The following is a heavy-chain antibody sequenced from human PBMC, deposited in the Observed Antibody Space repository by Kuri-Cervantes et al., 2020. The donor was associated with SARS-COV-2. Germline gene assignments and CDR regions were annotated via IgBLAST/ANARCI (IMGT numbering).Heavy chain of an antibody. CDR3: ARDRSFTPDY. CDR2: IKQDGSEK. J-gene: IGHJ4*02. D-gene: IGHD3-10*01. CDR1: GFTFSSYW. Sequence: GESLKISCAASGFTFSSYWMSWVRQAPGKGLEWVANIKQDGSEKYYVDSAKGRFTISRDNAKNSLYLQMNSLRAEDTAVYHCARDRSFTPDYWGQGTLVTVSS. V-gene: IGHV3-7*01.